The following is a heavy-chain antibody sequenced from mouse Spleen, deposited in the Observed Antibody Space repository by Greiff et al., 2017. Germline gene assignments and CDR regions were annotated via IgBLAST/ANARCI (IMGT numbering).Heavy chain of an antibody. J-gene: IGHJ3*01. V-gene: IGHV1-15*01. CDR1: GYTFTDYE. Sequence: QVQLQQSWAELVRPGASVTLSCKASGYTFTDYEMHWVKQTPVHGLEWIGAIDPETGGTAYNQKFKGKAILTADKSSSTAYMELRSLTSEDSAVYYCTTYDYDGFAYWGQGTLVTVSA. D-gene: IGHD2-4*01. CDR3: TTYDYDGFAY. CDR2: IDPETGGT.